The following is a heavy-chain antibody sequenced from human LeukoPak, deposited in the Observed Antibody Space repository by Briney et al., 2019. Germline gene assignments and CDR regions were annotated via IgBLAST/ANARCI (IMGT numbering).Heavy chain of an antibody. J-gene: IGHJ4*02. D-gene: IGHD3-3*01. CDR2: IDSDGSTT. V-gene: IGHV3-74*01. CDR1: GFTFSNYW. CDR3: ARDPYSGAYYGDH. Sequence: GRSLRLSCAASGFTFSNYWMHWVRQAPGKGLVWVSRIDSDGSTTSYADSVKGRFTISRDNAKNTLYLQVNSLRADDTAVYYCARDPYSGAYYGDHWGQGTLVTVSS.